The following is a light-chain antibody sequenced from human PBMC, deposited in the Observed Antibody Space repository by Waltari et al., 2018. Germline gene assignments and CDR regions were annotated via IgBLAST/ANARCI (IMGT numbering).Light chain of an antibody. CDR3: CSYAGSSTLL. V-gene: IGLV2-23*01. CDR1: SSDVGSYNL. Sequence: QSALTQPASVSGSPGQSITVSCTGTSSDVGSYNLVSWYQQHPGKAPKLMIDEGSKRPSGVSNRFSGSKSGNTASLTISGLQAEDEADYYCCSYAGSSTLLVGGGTKVTVL. CDR2: EGS. J-gene: IGLJ2*01.